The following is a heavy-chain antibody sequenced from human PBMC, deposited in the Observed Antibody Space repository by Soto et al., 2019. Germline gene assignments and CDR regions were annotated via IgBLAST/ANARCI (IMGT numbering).Heavy chain of an antibody. D-gene: IGHD2-2*01. CDR2: IIPIFGTA. Sequence: ASLKVSCKASGGTFSSYAISWVRQAPGQGLEWMGGIIPIFGTANYAQKFQGRVTVTADESTSTAYMELSSLRSEDTAVYYCARVGYQLPNTYNWFDPWGQGTLVTVSS. V-gene: IGHV1-69*13. J-gene: IGHJ5*02. CDR3: ARVGYQLPNTYNWFDP. CDR1: GGTFSSYA.